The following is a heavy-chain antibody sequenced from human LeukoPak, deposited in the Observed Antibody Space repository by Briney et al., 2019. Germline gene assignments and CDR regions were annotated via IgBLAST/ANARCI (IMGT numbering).Heavy chain of an antibody. CDR1: GGSIRSSGDY. CDR3: ARHVPPFRDGYNPDY. D-gene: IGHD5-24*01. Sequence: SETLSLTCTVSGGSIRSSGDYWGWIRQAPGKGLEWIGSIYYSGTTYHNPALKSRVTISVDTSKNQFPLNLSSVTAADTAVYYCARHVPPFRDGYNPDYWGQGTLVTVSS. CDR2: IYYSGTT. V-gene: IGHV4-39*01. J-gene: IGHJ4*02.